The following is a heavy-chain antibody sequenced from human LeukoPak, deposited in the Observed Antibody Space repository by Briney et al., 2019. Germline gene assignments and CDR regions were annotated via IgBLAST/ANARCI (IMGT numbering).Heavy chain of an antibody. D-gene: IGHD3-22*01. CDR1: GFTFSSYG. CDR2: ISYDGSNK. J-gene: IGHJ4*02. V-gene: IGHV3-30*18. Sequence: GGSLRLSCAASGFTFSSYGMHGVRQAPGQGLEWVAVISYDGSNKYYAGSVKGRFTLSRDNSKNTLYLQMNSLRAEDTAVYHCAKDRDSSGYFVFDHWGQGTLVTVSS. CDR3: AKDRDSSGYFVFDH.